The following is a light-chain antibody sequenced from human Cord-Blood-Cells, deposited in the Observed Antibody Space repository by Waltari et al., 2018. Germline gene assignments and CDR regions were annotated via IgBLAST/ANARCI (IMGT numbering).Light chain of an antibody. CDR2: EVS. CDR1: SSDVGGYNY. J-gene: IGLJ2*01. Sequence: QSALTQPASVSASPGQSLTISRTGTSSDVGGYNYVSWYQQQPGKDHKLMIYEVSNRASGVANRFSGSKSGNRASRAISELQAEHEADYYGSSYTGSITLVFGGGTKLTFL. CDR3: SSYTGSITLV. V-gene: IGLV2-14*01.